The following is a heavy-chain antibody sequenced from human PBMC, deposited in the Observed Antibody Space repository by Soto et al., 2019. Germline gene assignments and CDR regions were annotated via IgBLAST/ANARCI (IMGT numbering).Heavy chain of an antibody. Sequence: ASVKVSCKASGYTFTGYYMHWVRQAPGQGLEWMGWINPNSGGTNYAQKFQGWVTMTRDTSISTAYMELSRLRSGDTAVYYCARGSGCSGGSCYSSYYYYMDVWGKGTTVTVSS. CDR1: GYTFTGYY. V-gene: IGHV1-2*04. CDR3: ARGSGCSGGSCYSSYYYYMDV. CDR2: INPNSGGT. D-gene: IGHD2-15*01. J-gene: IGHJ6*03.